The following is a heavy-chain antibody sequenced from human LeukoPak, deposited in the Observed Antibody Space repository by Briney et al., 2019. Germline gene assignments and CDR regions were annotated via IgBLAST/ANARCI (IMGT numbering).Heavy chain of an antibody. CDR1: GFTFSDHY. Sequence: GGSLRLSCAASGFTFSDHYMSWIRQAPGKGLEWVSYISSSGSTIYYADSVKGRFTISRDNAKNSLYLQMNSLRAEDTAVYYCARGHSSSWFSHYYYYMDVWGKGTTVTVSS. D-gene: IGHD6-13*01. J-gene: IGHJ6*03. CDR3: ARGHSSSWFSHYYYYMDV. V-gene: IGHV3-11*04. CDR2: ISSSGSTI.